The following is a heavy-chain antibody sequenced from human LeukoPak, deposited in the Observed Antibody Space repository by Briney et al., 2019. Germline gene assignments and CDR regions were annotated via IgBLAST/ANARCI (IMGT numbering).Heavy chain of an antibody. CDR3: AKSGGSSWLYYYYYYMDV. Sequence: PGGSLRLSCAASGFTFSSYGMPWGRQAPPKGLERVAFIRYDGSNKYYADSVNGRFTISRDNSKNTLYLQMNSLRAEDTAVYYCAKSGGSSWLYYYYYYMDVWGEGTTVTISS. V-gene: IGHV3-30*02. CDR1: GFTFSSYG. J-gene: IGHJ6*03. D-gene: IGHD6-13*01. CDR2: IRYDGSNK.